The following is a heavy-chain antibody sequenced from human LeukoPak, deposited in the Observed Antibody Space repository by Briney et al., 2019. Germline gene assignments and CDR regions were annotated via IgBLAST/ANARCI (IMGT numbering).Heavy chain of an antibody. Sequence: GGSLRLSCAASRFTFSTYGMNWVRQIPGKGLEWVSAISGSGSRIYYADSMKGRFTISRDNSKNTLYLQMNSLRAEDTAVYYCARVMGRYCSSTSCYVDYWGQGTLVTVSS. CDR3: ARVMGRYCSSTSCYVDY. CDR1: RFTFSTYG. D-gene: IGHD2-2*01. J-gene: IGHJ4*02. CDR2: ISGSGSRI. V-gene: IGHV3-23*01.